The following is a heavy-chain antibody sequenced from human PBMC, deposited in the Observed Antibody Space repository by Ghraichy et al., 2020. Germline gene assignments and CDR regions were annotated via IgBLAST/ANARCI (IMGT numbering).Heavy chain of an antibody. J-gene: IGHJ5*02. Sequence: GGSLRLSCAASGFTFSTYAMTWVRQAPGKGLEWVSSISGDGASTYYADSVKGRFTISRDNSKNTLYLQMNSLRAEDTAVYYCAKDRNWNYGDSSWFDPWGQGTLVTVSS. CDR1: GFTFSTYA. CDR3: AKDRNWNYGDSSWFDP. D-gene: IGHD1-7*01. CDR2: ISGDGAST. V-gene: IGHV3-23*01.